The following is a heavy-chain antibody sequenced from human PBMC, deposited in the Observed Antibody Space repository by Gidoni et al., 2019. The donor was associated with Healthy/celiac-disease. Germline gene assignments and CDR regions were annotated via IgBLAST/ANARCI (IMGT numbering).Heavy chain of an antibody. V-gene: IGHV4-39*01. CDR1: GGSISSSSYY. D-gene: IGHD2-15*01. Sequence: QLQLQESGPGLVKPSETLSLTCTVSGGSISSSSYYWGWIRQPPGKGLEWIGSIYYSGSTYYNPSLKSRVTISVDTSKNQFSLKLSSVTAADTAVYYCASHPGGNELVNFDYWGQGTLVTVSS. CDR2: IYYSGST. J-gene: IGHJ4*02. CDR3: ASHPGGNELVNFDY.